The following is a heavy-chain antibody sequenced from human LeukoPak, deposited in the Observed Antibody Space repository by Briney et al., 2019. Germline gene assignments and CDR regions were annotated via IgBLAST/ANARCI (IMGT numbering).Heavy chain of an antibody. CDR2: IIQDGSVT. CDR1: GLNFSNYY. D-gene: IGHD3-16*01. J-gene: IGHJ4*02. CDR3: ATDDYRGLGY. V-gene: IGHV3-74*01. Sequence: PGGSLRLSCVTSGLNFSNYYMHWVRQVPGEGLVWVSHIIQDGSVTIYADSVKGRFTISRDNAKNTVYLQLNNLRAEDTAVYYCATDDYRGLGYWGQGTLVTVSS.